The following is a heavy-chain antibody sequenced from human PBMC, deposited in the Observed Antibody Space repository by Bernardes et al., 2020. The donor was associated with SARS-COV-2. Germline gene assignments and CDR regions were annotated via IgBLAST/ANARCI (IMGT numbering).Heavy chain of an antibody. V-gene: IGHV3-21*01. D-gene: IGHD3-10*01. CDR3: ARSQDSDAWFRDGFDY. CDR1: GFTVSSNY. CDR2: ISSSSGYI. Sequence: GVSLRLSCAASGFTVSSNYMSFVRQAPGKGLEWVSSISSSSGYIYYADSVKGRFTISRDHGKNSLYLQMNSLRAEDTAVYYCARSQDSDAWFRDGFDYWGQGTLVTVSS. J-gene: IGHJ4*02.